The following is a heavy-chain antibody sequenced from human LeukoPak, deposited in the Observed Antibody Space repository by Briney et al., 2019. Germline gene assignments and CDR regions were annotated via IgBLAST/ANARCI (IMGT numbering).Heavy chain of an antibody. CDR1: GFTFDDYA. V-gene: IGHV3-53*04. CDR3: ARDGGIAAAGTPDYYYGMDV. D-gene: IGHD6-13*01. CDR2: IYSGGST. J-gene: IGHJ6*02. Sequence: PGGSLRLSCAASGFTFDDYAMHWVRQAPGKGLEWVSVIYSGGSTYYADSVKGRFTISRHNSKNTLYLQMNSLRAEDTAVYYCARDGGIAAAGTPDYYYGMDVWGQGTTVTVSS.